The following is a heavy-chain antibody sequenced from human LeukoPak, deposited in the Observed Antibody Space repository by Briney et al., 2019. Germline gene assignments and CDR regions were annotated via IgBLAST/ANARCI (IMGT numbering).Heavy chain of an antibody. V-gene: IGHV1-18*01. CDR2: ISAYNGNT. J-gene: IGHJ6*03. CDR3: ARGYYGSGSKDYYYYYYMDV. CDR1: GYTFTGYG. Sequence: ASVKVSCKASGYTFTGYGISWVRQAPGQGLEWMGWISAYNGNTNYAQKLQGRVTMTTDTSTSTAYMELRSLRSDDTAVYYCARGYYGSGSKDYYYYYYMDVWGKGTTVTISS. D-gene: IGHD3-10*01.